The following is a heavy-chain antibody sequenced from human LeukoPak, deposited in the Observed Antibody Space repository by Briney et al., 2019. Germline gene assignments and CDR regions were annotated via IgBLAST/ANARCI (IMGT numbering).Heavy chain of an antibody. D-gene: IGHD3-22*01. Sequence: PSETLSLTCTVSGGSISSSSSYWGWIRQPPGKGLEGIGSVRYSGRTYYNPSLKRRVTMSLDTSKNQFSLRLTSVTAAGTAVYSCARHYYDSSGLAYYFDYWGQGTLVTVSS. J-gene: IGHJ4*02. CDR2: VRYSGRT. CDR3: ARHYYDSSGLAYYFDY. V-gene: IGHV4-39*01. CDR1: GGSISSSSSY.